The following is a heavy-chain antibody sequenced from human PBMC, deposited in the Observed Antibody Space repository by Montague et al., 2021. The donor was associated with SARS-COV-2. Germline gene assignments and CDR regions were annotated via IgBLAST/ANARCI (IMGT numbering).Heavy chain of an antibody. J-gene: IGHJ4*02. V-gene: IGHV4-39*01. CDR2: MYYSGST. CDR1: GGSLGTSGYY. CDR3: ARGLDGYNWGY. D-gene: IGHD5-24*01. Sequence: SETRSLTCTVSGGSLGTSGYYWGWIRQPPGKGLEWIGSMYYSGSTHYNPSLKSRVTVSVDTSNNQFFLKLSSVTAADTAVYYCARGLDGYNWGYWGQGTLVTVSS.